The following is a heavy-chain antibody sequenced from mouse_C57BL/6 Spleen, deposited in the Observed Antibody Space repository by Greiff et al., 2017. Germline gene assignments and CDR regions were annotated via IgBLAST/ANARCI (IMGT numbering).Heavy chain of an antibody. CDR2: IYPGSGST. CDR1: GYTFTSYW. J-gene: IGHJ3*01. Sequence: QVHVKQPGAELVKPGASVKMSCKASGYTFTSYWITWVKQRPGQGLEWIGDIYPGSGSTNYNEKFKSKATLTVDTSSSTAYMQLSSLTSEDSAVYYCARRGGTAWFAYWGQGTLVTVSA. CDR3: ARRGGTAWFAY. D-gene: IGHD4-1*01. V-gene: IGHV1-55*01.